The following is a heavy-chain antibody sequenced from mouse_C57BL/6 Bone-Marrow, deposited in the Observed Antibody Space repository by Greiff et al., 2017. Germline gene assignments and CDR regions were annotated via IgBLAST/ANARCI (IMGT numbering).Heavy chain of an antibody. J-gene: IGHJ1*03. CDR2: IYPGDGST. Sequence: VQLQQSGPELVKPGASVKLSCKASGYTFTSYDINWVKQRPGQGLEWIGWIYPGDGSTKYNEKFKGKATLTVDTSSSTAYVKLHSLTSEDTAVYFCARVECYCSSGDWYFDDWGKGTTVTVSS. V-gene: IGHV1-85*01. CDR1: GYTFTSYD. D-gene: IGHD1-1*01. CDR3: ARVECYCSSGDWYFDD.